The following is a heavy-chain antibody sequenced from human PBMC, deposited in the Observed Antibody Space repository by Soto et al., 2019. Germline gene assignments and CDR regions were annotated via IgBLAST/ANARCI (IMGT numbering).Heavy chain of an antibody. CDR3: ARDPLTGTPYYYYGMDV. D-gene: IGHD1-7*01. J-gene: IGHJ6*02. V-gene: IGHV3-30-3*01. CDR2: ISYDGSNK. Sequence: PGGSMILSCAAAGLNFRSYSMHWVRQDQGKGLEWVAVISYDGSNKYYADSVKGRFTISRDNSKNTLYLQMNSLRTEDTAVYYCARDPLTGTPYYYYGMDVWGQGTTVTVSS. CDR1: GLNFRSYS.